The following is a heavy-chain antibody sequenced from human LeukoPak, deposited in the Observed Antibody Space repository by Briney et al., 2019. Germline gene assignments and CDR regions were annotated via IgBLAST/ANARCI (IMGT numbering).Heavy chain of an antibody. V-gene: IGHV4-59*08. Sequence: SETLSLTCTVSGGSISSYYWSWIQQPPGKGLEWIGYFSYSGSTNYNPSLKSRVTISVDTSKNQFSLKLSSVTAADTAVYYCARHLDFYHSSGYYYYYGMDVWGQGTTVTVSS. CDR3: ARHLDFYHSSGYYYYYGMDV. J-gene: IGHJ6*02. CDR2: FSYSGST. CDR1: GGSISSYY. D-gene: IGHD3-22*01.